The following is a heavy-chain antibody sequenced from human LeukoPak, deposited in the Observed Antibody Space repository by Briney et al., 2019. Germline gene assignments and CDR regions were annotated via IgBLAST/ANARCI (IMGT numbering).Heavy chain of an antibody. V-gene: IGHV5-51*01. CDR1: GYSFNSYW. CDR2: IYPGDSNT. D-gene: IGHD3-22*01. J-gene: IGHJ4*02. CDR3: ARRAYYESSGSYEC. Sequence: GEALKISCKGSGYSFNSYWIGWVRQMPGKGLEWMGIIYPGDSNTRYSPSFQGQVTISADKSISTAYLQWNSLKASDTAMYYCARRAYYESSGSYECWGQGTLVTVAS.